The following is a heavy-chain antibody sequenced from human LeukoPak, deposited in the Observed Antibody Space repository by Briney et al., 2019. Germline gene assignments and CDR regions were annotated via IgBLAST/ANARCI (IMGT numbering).Heavy chain of an antibody. CDR2: IYYSGST. Sequence: SETLSLTCVVSGCSISSGGYSWNWIRQPPGKGLEWIGYIYYSGSTNYNPSLKSRVTISVDTSKNQFSLKLSSVTAADTAVYYCARVAAEGVLRYFDWFPNFDYWGQGTLVTVSS. V-gene: IGHV4-61*08. CDR3: ARVAAEGVLRYFDWFPNFDY. J-gene: IGHJ4*02. D-gene: IGHD3-9*01. CDR1: GCSISSGGYS.